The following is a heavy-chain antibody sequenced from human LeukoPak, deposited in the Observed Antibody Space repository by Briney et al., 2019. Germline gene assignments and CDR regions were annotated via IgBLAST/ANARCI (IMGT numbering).Heavy chain of an antibody. CDR2: IIPIFGTA. J-gene: IGHJ4*02. V-gene: IGHV1-69*06. CDR1: GYTFSSYP. D-gene: IGHD1-20*01. CDR3: ARGTNWNDDPYFDY. Sequence: SVKVSCKASGYTFSSYPISWVRPAPGQGLEWMGGIIPIFGTANYAQKFQGRVTITADKSTSTAYMELSSLRSEGTAVYYWARGTNWNDDPYFDYWGQGTLVTVSS.